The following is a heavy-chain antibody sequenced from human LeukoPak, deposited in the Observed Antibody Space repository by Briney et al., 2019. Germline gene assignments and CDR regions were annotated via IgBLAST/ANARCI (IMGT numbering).Heavy chain of an antibody. D-gene: IGHD6-19*01. J-gene: IGHJ3*02. Sequence: PGGSLRLSCAASGFTFSSYSMNWVRQAPGKGLERVSSISSSSSYIYYADSVKGRFTISRDNAKNSLYLQMNSLRAEDTAVYYCARARTSSGWYRAFDIWGQGTMVTVSS. CDR2: ISSSSSYI. CDR3: ARARTSSGWYRAFDI. V-gene: IGHV3-21*01. CDR1: GFTFSSYS.